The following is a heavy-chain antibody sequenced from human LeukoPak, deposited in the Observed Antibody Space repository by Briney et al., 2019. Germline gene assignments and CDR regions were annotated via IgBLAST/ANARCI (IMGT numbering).Heavy chain of an antibody. D-gene: IGHD3-22*01. CDR2: IYYSGST. CDR3: ARAVRRYDSSGYYYQFRGGLDAFDI. CDR1: GGSISSSSYY. V-gene: IGHV4-39*01. J-gene: IGHJ3*02. Sequence: PSETLSLTCTVSGGSISSSSYYWGWIRQPPGKGLEWIGSIYYSGSTYYNPSLKSRVTISVDTSKNQFSLKLSSVTAADTAVYYCARAVRRYDSSGYYYQFRGGLDAFDIWGQGTMVTVS.